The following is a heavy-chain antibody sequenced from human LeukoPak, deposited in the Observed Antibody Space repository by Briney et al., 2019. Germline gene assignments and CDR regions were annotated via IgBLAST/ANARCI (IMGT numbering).Heavy chain of an antibody. J-gene: IGHJ4*02. CDR3: ARDWEGSGRLFDY. V-gene: IGHV3-21*01. Sequence: GGSLRLSCAASGFTFSSYSMNWVRQAPGKGLEWVSSISSSSGLMYYADSLKGRFTISRDNANNSLYLQMNSLTAEDTAVYYCARDWEGSGRLFDYWGQGTLVTVSS. CDR1: GFTFSSYS. D-gene: IGHD2-15*01. CDR2: ISSSSGLM.